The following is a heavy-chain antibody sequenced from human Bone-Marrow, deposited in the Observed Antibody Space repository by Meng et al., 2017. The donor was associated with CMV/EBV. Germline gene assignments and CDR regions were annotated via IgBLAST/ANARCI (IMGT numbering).Heavy chain of an antibody. Sequence: GGSLRLSCAASGFTFSSYDINWVRQATGQGLEWMGWMNPNSGNTGYAQKFQGRVTITRNTSISTAYMELSSLRSEDTAVYYCARVWVGRRAITGTTYYYYGMDVWGQGTTVTVSS. D-gene: IGHD1-7*01. CDR2: MNPNSGNT. J-gene: IGHJ6*02. V-gene: IGHV1-8*03. CDR3: ARVWVGRRAITGTTYYYYGMDV. CDR1: GFTFSSYD.